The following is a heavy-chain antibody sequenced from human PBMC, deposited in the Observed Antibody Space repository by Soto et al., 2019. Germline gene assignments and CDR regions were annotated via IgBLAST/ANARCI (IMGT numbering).Heavy chain of an antibody. V-gene: IGHV3-23*01. J-gene: IGHJ6*02. Sequence: GGSLRLSGAASGFTFSSYAMSWVRQAPGKGLEWVSAISGSGVSTYYADSVKGRFTISRDNSKNTLYMQINSLRAQDTAVYYCARDEVLWLAELYHGMDVWGQGTTVTVSS. CDR1: GFTFSSYA. CDR3: ARDEVLWLAELYHGMDV. D-gene: IGHD3-10*01. CDR2: ISGSGVST.